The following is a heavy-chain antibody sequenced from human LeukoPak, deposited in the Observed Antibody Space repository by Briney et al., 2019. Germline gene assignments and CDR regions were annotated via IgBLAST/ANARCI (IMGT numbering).Heavy chain of an antibody. CDR2: INPDGSQK. J-gene: IGHJ4*02. CDR1: GFTFSGNW. D-gene: IGHD5-24*01. V-gene: IGHV3-7*01. CDR3: AKLLGTATTYDS. Sequence: WGSLTLSAEASGFTFSGNWMSWVPHAPGKGLEWVASINPDGSQKLYVDSVKGRFTISREHNKSSLYLQMNRLGAEDTAMYYCAKLLGTATTYDSWGQGTRVTVSS.